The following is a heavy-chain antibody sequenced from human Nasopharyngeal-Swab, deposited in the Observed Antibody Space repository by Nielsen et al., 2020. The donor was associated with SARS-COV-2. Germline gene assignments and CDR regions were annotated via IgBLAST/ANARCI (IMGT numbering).Heavy chain of an antibody. CDR3: GRRVKGDFDY. J-gene: IGHJ4*02. V-gene: IGHV3-23*01. Sequence: GESLKISCAASGFIFDNYVMHWVRQAPGKGLEWVSAISDEGDRTDYADSVKGRFTVSRDNSKNTLDLQMNSLRAEDTAIYYCGRRVKGDFDYWGRGTLVTVSS. CDR1: GFIFDNYV. D-gene: IGHD3-16*01. CDR2: ISDEGDRT.